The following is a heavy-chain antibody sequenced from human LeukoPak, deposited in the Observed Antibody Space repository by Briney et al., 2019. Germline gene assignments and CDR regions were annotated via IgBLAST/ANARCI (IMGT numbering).Heavy chain of an antibody. Sequence: GGSLRLSCAASGFTFSSYSMNWVRQAPGKGLEWVSSISSSSSYIYYADSVKGRFTISRDNAKNSLYLQMNSLRDEDTAVYYCASSGSYRFDYWGQGTLVTVSS. D-gene: IGHD1-26*01. CDR2: ISSSSSYI. CDR1: GFTFSSYS. J-gene: IGHJ4*02. CDR3: ASSGSYRFDY. V-gene: IGHV3-21*01.